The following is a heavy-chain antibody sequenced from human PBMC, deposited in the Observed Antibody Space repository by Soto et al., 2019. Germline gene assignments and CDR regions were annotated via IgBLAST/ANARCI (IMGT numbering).Heavy chain of an antibody. V-gene: IGHV1-69*01. Sequence: QVQLVQSGAEVKKPGSSVNVSCTASGGTFSSYAISWVRQAPGQALEWMEGIIPIFGTANYAQKFQGRVTITADESTSTAYMELGSLRAEDTAVYYCARSIVVPAAPYYYYCMDVWGHGTTVVVSS. J-gene: IGHJ6*02. CDR2: IIPIFGTA. CDR1: GGTFSSYA. D-gene: IGHD2-2*01. CDR3: ARSIVVPAAPYYYYCMDV.